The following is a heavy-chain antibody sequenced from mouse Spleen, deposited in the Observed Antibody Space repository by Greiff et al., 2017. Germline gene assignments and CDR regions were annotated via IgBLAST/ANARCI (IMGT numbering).Heavy chain of an antibody. CDR3: ARNGVYGNYGPFAY. Sequence: QVQLKESGPGLVQPSQSLSITCTVSGFSLTSYGVHWVRQSPGKGLEWLGVIWSGGSTDYNAAFISRLSISKDNSKSQVFFKMNSLQADDTAIYYCARNGVYGNYGPFAYWGQGTLVTVSA. CDR2: IWSGGST. J-gene: IGHJ3*01. CDR1: GFSLTSYG. V-gene: IGHV2-2*01. D-gene: IGHD2-1*01.